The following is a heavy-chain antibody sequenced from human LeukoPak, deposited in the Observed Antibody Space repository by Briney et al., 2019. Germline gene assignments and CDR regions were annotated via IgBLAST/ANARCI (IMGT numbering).Heavy chain of an antibody. CDR2: ISYDGSNK. Sequence: GGSLRLSCAASGFTFSSYAMHWVRQAPGTGLEWVAVISYDGSNKYYADSVKGRFTISRDNSKNTLYLQMNSLRAEDTAVYYCARDFCSSTSCFLDPWGQGTLVTVSS. J-gene: IGHJ5*02. CDR1: GFTFSSYA. CDR3: ARDFCSSTSCFLDP. V-gene: IGHV3-30-3*01. D-gene: IGHD2-2*01.